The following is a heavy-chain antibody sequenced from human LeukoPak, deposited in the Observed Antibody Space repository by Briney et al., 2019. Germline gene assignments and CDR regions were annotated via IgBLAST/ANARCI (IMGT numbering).Heavy chain of an antibody. J-gene: IGHJ4*02. CDR3: ARDPLTGDGDY. CDR2: INPNSGGT. CDR1: GYTFTGYY. Sequence: ASVKVSCKASGYTFTGYYMHWVRQAPGQGLEWMGWINPNSGGTNYAQKFQGRVTMTRDTSISTACMELSRLRSDDTAVYYCARDPLTGDGDYWAREPWSPSPQ. V-gene: IGHV1-2*02. D-gene: IGHD7-27*01.